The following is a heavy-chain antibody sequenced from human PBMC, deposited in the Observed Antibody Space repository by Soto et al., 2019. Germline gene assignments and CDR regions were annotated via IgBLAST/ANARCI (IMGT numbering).Heavy chain of an antibody. CDR1: GYTFTGYY. V-gene: IGHV1-8*02. CDR2: MNPNSGNT. D-gene: IGHD6-13*01. Sequence: ASVKVSCKASGYTFTGYYMHWVRQATGQGLEWMGWMNPNSGNTGYAQKFQGRVTMTRNTSISTAYMELSSLRSEDTAVYYCARDYSSPPYYYYMDVWGKGTTVTVSS. CDR3: ARDYSSPPYYYYMDV. J-gene: IGHJ6*03.